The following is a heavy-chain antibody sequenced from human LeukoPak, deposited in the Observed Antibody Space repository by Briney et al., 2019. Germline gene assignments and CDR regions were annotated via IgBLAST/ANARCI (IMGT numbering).Heavy chain of an antibody. CDR2: ISYPGST. V-gene: IGHV4-39*01. J-gene: IGHJ6*02. CDR3: ARQFGYSYGYDPYYYYGMDV. Sequence: SETLSLTCTVSGGSISNSSFYWGWIRQPPGKGLECIASISYPGSTFYNPSLRSRVTISVDTSKNQFSLKLSSVTAADTAVYYCARQFGYSYGYDPYYYYGMDVWGQGTTVTVSS. CDR1: GGSISNSSFY. D-gene: IGHD5-18*01.